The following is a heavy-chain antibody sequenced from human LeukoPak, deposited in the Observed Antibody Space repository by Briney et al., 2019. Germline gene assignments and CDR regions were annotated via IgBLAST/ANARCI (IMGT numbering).Heavy chain of an antibody. CDR1: GGSFSGYY. CDR2: IYYSGST. D-gene: IGHD1-1*01. CDR3: ARVPGGALNWFDP. J-gene: IGHJ5*02. Sequence: SETLSLTCAVYGGSFSGYYWSWIRQPPGKGLEWIGTIYYSGSTYYNPSLKSRVTISVDTSKNQFSLKLSSVTAADTAVYYCARVPGGALNWFDPWGQGTLVTASS. V-gene: IGHV4-34*01.